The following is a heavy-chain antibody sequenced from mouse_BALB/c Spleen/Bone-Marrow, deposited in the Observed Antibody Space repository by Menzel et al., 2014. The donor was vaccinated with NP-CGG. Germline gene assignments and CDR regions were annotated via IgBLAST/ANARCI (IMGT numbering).Heavy chain of an antibody. CDR3: TSWDY. Sequence: LQQSGSELVRPGASVKLSCKASGYTFTSYWMHWVKQRHGQGLEWIGNIYPGSGSTNYDEKFKSKGTLTVDTSSSTAYVPLSSLTSEDSAVYYCTSWDYWGQGTTLTVSS. J-gene: IGHJ2*01. CDR2: IYPGSGST. CDR1: GYTFTSYW. V-gene: IGHV1S22*01.